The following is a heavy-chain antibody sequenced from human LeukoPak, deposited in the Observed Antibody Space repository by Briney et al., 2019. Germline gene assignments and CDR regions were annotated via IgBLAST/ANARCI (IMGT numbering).Heavy chain of an antibody. D-gene: IGHD3-22*01. CDR1: GGSISSSSYY. Sequence: SETLSLTCTDSGGSISSSSYYWGWIRQPPGKGLEWIGSIYYSGSTYYNPSLKSRVTISVDTSKNQFSLKLSSVTAADTAVYYCARDSPDYYDSSGYRFDYWGQGTLVTVSS. J-gene: IGHJ4*02. CDR2: IYYSGST. V-gene: IGHV4-39*07. CDR3: ARDSPDYYDSSGYRFDY.